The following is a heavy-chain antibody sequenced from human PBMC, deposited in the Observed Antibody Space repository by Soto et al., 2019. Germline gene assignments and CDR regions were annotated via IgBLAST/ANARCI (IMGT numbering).Heavy chain of an antibody. J-gene: IGHJ4*02. CDR2: ISGSGGST. V-gene: IGHV3-23*01. D-gene: IGHD4-17*01. Sequence: EVQLLESGGALVQPGGSLRLSCAASGFTFSSYAMSWVRQAPGKGLEWVSAISGSGGSTYHADSVKGRFPISRDNSKNPLYLQMNSLRAEDTAVYYCAKAVTTVTTRSHFDYWGQGTLVTVSS. CDR1: GFTFSSYA. CDR3: AKAVTTVTTRSHFDY.